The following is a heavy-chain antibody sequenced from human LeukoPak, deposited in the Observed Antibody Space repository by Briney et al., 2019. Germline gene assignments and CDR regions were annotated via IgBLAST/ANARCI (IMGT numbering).Heavy chain of an antibody. CDR2: LSHRGNT. CDR1: GDSVSNDFYY. V-gene: IGHV4-39*01. Sequence: TSETPSLTCTVSGDSVSNDFYYWGWIRQPPGKGLEWVACLSHRGNTWYNPSLESRVTISVDTSKNRFSLNFNSVTAADTALYWCARHNAPRRVGFDFWGQGILVTVSS. CDR3: ARHNAPRRVGFDF. D-gene: IGHD3-10*01. J-gene: IGHJ4*02.